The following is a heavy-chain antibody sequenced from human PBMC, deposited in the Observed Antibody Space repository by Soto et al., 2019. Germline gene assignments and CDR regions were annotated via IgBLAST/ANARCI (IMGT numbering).Heavy chain of an antibody. CDR1: GFTFSSYW. V-gene: IGHV3-7*01. Sequence: PVGSLRLSCAASGFTFSSYWMSWVRQAPGKGLEWVANIKQDGSEKYYVDSVKGRFTISRDNAKNSLYLQMNNLRAEDTAVYYCARTDKVYGMDVWGQGTTVTVSS. CDR3: ARTDKVYGMDV. J-gene: IGHJ6*02. CDR2: IKQDGSEK. D-gene: IGHD2-15*01.